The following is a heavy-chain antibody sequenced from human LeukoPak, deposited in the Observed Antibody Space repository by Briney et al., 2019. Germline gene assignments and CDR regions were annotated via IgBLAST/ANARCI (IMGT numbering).Heavy chain of an antibody. V-gene: IGHV3-33*06. D-gene: IGHD1-20*01. CDR3: AKDVNWNLRV. J-gene: IGHJ1*01. Sequence: GRSLRLSCAASGFTFSSYGMHWVRQAPGKGLEWVAIIWYDGSKAYYADSVKGRVTISRDNSKNTAYLQMNSLRAEDTAVYFCAKDVNWNLRVWCQGTLVTVSS. CDR2: IWYDGSKA. CDR1: GFTFSSYG.